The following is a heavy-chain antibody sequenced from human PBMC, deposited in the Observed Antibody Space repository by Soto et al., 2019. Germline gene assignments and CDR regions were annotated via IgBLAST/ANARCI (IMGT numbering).Heavy chain of an antibody. Sequence: ASVKVSCKASGYTFASYDIKWVRQATGQGHEWMGWMNPNSGNTGYAQKFQGRVTMTRNTSISTAYMELSSMRSEDTAVYYCARSGVYCISTSCYGPRGNWFDPWGQGTLVTVSS. D-gene: IGHD2-2*01. CDR2: MNPNSGNT. CDR3: ARSGVYCISTSCYGPRGNWFDP. CDR1: GYTFASYD. J-gene: IGHJ5*02. V-gene: IGHV1-8*01.